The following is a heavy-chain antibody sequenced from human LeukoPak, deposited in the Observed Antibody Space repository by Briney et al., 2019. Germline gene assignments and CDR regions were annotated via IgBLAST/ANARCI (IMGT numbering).Heavy chain of an antibody. CDR2: ISYDSSNE. V-gene: IGHV3-30*01. D-gene: IGHD1-26*01. CDR1: GFPFSGHA. CDR3: AREEEGELPDY. Sequence: PGRSLRLSCTASGFPFSGHAMHWIRQAPGKGPEWLALISYDSSNEYYADSVKGRFTIFRDNSKNTVYLQVNSLRPEDTAVYFCAREEEGELPDYWGQGTQVTVSS. J-gene: IGHJ4*02.